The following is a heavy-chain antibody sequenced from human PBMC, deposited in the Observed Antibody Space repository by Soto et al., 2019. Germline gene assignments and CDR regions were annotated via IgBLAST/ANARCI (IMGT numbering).Heavy chain of an antibody. V-gene: IGHV4-59*01. CDR3: ARDRGFGYYDFWSGSRFGWFDP. CDR1: GGSISSYY. D-gene: IGHD3-3*01. J-gene: IGHJ5*02. CDR2: IYYSGST. Sequence: SETLSLTCTVSGGSISSYYWTWIRQPPGKGLEWIGYIYYSGSTNYNPSLKSRVTISVATSKTQFSLKLSSVTAADTAVYYCARDRGFGYYDFWSGSRFGWFDPWGQGTLVTVSS.